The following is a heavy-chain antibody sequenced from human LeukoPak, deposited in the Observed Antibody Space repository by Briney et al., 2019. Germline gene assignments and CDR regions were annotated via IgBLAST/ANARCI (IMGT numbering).Heavy chain of an antibody. J-gene: IGHJ1*01. D-gene: IGHD6-19*01. CDR2: ISGSGGST. Sequence: GGSLTLSCAASGFTFSSYAMSWVRQAPGKGLEWVSAISGSGGSTYYADSVKGRVTISRDNSKHTLYLQMNSLRAEDTAVYYCARDSGGWLPAAYFQHWGQSTLGTVSS. V-gene: IGHV3-23*01. CDR1: GFTFSSYA. CDR3: ARDSGGWLPAAYFQH.